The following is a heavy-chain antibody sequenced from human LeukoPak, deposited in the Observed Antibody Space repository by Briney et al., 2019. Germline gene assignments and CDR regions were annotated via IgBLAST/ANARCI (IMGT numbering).Heavy chain of an antibody. CDR2: IKQDGSEK. D-gene: IGHD1-26*01. V-gene: IGHV3-7*01. CDR3: ARDQTKWEPLRRRDYYYMDV. Sequence: GGSLRLSCSASGFTFSSYWMSWVRQAPGKGLEWVANIKQDGSEKYYVDSVKGRFTISRDNTKNSLYLQMNSLRAEDTAVYYCARDQTKWEPLRRRDYYYMDVWGKGTTVTVSS. J-gene: IGHJ6*03. CDR1: GFTFSSYW.